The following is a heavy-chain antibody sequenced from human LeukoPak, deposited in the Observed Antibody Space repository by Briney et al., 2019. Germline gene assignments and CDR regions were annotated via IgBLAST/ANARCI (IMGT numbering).Heavy chain of an antibody. Sequence: PGGSLRLSCAASGLTFSSYAMSWVRQAPGKGLEWVSAISGSGGSTYYADSVKGRFTISRDNSKNTLYLQMNSLRAEDTAVYYCAKDPYDYSRAFDYWGQGTLVTVSS. CDR3: AKDPYDYSRAFDY. CDR2: ISGSGGST. V-gene: IGHV3-23*01. D-gene: IGHD4-11*01. J-gene: IGHJ4*02. CDR1: GLTFSSYA.